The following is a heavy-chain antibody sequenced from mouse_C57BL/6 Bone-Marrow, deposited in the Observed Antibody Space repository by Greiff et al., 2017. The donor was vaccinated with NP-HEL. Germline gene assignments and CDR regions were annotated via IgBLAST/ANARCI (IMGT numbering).Heavy chain of an antibody. V-gene: IGHV1-59*01. Sequence: QVQLQQPGAELVRPGTSVKLSCKASGYTFTSYWMHWVKQRPGQGLEWIGVIDPSDSYTNYNQKFKGKATLTVDTSSSTAYMQLSGLTSEDSAVYYCARETDGYSAWFAYWGQGTLVTVSA. CDR3: ARETDGYSAWFAY. D-gene: IGHD2-3*01. CDR2: IDPSDSYT. CDR1: GYTFTSYW. J-gene: IGHJ3*01.